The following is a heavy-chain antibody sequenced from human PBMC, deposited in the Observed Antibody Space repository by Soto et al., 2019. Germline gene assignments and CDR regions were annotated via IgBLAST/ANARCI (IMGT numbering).Heavy chain of an antibody. Sequence: SGGSLRLSCAASGFTVSSNYMSWVRQAPGKGLEWVPVIYSGGSTYYADSVKGRFTISRDNSKNTLYLQMNSLRAEDTAVYYCARSSGCGGDCYSPSYFDYWGQGTLVTVSS. J-gene: IGHJ4*02. V-gene: IGHV3-53*01. CDR2: IYSGGST. CDR3: ARSSGCGGDCYSPSYFDY. D-gene: IGHD2-21*02. CDR1: GFTVSSNY.